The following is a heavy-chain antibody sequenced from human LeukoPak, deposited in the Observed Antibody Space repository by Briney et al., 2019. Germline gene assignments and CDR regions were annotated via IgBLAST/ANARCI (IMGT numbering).Heavy chain of an antibody. D-gene: IGHD3-10*01. CDR1: GFTFSNYW. CDR2: INSDGSST. CDR3: ERDRASHFDY. J-gene: IGHJ4*02. Sequence: GGSLRLSCAASGFTFSNYWMHWVRQAPGKGLVWVSRINSDGSSTGYADSVKGRFTISRDNAKNTVFLQMNSLRAEDTAVYYCERDRASHFDYWGQGTLVTVSS. V-gene: IGHV3-74*01.